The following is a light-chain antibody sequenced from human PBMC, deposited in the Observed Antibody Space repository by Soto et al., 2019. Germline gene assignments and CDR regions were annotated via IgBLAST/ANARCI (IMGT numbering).Light chain of an antibody. CDR3: QKYDTVPWA. V-gene: IGKV1-27*01. Sequence: DIQMIQSPSSLSASLGDRVTITCRASQGIKKYVAWYQQKPGKVPKLLIYAASSLQSGVPSRFSGSGSGTDFTLTISSLQPEDVATYYCQKYDTVPWAFGQGTKVDIK. CDR1: QGIKKY. J-gene: IGKJ1*01. CDR2: AAS.